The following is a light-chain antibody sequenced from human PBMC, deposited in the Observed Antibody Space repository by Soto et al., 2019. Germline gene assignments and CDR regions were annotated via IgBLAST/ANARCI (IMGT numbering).Light chain of an antibody. CDR1: NSNIGRNT. CDR3: AAWDESPNVPV. J-gene: IGLJ3*02. Sequence: QSVLTQPPSASGTPGRRVPIPVSGSNSNIGRNTVNWYQQFPGAAPNLLIHSDNQRPSGVPDRFSGSRSGTSASLAISGLQSEDEADYYCAAWDESPNVPVFGGGTKLTVL. CDR2: SDN. V-gene: IGLV1-44*01.